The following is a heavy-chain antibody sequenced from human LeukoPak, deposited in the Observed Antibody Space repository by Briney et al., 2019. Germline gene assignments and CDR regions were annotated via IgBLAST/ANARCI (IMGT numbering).Heavy chain of an antibody. CDR3: ARAQYSSSSGIDY. D-gene: IGHD6-6*01. CDR2: INHSGST. Sequence: SETLSLTCAVYGGSFSGYYWSWIRQPPGKGLEWIGEINHSGSTNYNPSLKSRATISVGTSKNQFSLKLSSVTAADTAVYYCARAQYSSSSGIDYWGQGTLVTVSS. J-gene: IGHJ4*02. V-gene: IGHV4-34*01. CDR1: GGSFSGYY.